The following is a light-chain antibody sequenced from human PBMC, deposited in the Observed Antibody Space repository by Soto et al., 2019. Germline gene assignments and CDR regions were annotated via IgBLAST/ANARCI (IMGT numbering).Light chain of an antibody. Sequence: EIVLTQSPGTLSLSPGERATLSCRASQSVSSSYLAWYQQKPGQAPRLLIYGASSMATGIPDRFSGSGSGTDFTLTISRLEPEDVAVYYCQQYGSLWFTFGPGTKVDIK. J-gene: IGKJ3*01. CDR3: QQYGSLWFT. CDR2: GAS. CDR1: QSVSSSY. V-gene: IGKV3-20*01.